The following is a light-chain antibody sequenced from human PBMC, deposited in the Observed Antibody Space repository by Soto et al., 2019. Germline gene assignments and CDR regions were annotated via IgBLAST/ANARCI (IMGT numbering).Light chain of an antibody. CDR2: GAS. Sequence: EILLTQSPDSLSLSPGDRATLSCRASQSFSSTFFAWYQQKPGQAPRLLIYGASSRATGIPDRFSGSGSGPDVTLTISRLEPEDFAVYYCQQYASSVTFGQGTKVEIK. J-gene: IGKJ1*01. CDR3: QQYASSVT. V-gene: IGKV3-20*01. CDR1: QSFSSTF.